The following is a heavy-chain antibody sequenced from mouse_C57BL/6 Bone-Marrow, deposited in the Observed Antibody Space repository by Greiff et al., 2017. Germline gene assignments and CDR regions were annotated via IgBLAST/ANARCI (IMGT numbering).Heavy chain of an antibody. CDR1: GFTFSDYG. D-gene: IGHD2-4*01. CDR2: ISSGSSTI. J-gene: IGHJ3*01. CDR3: ARHDYDVPWIAY. V-gene: IGHV5-17*01. Sequence: EVKLVESGGGLVKPGGSLKLSCAASGFTFSDYGMHWVRQAPEKGLEWVAYISSGSSTIYYADTVKGRFTISRDNAKNTLFLQMTSLRSEDTAMYYCARHDYDVPWIAYWGQGTLVTVSA.